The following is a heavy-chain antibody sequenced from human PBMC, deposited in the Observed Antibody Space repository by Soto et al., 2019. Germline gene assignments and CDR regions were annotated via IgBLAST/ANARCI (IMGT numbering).Heavy chain of an antibody. CDR2: ISWDGGST. V-gene: IGHV3-43*02. J-gene: IGHJ6*02. D-gene: IGHD2-21*02. CDR1: GFTVSSNY. CDR3: AKGSCGGDCYFYYGMDV. Sequence: EVQLVESGGGLIQPGGSLRLSCAASGFTVSSNYMSWVRQAPGKGLEWVSLISWDGGSTYYADSVKGRFTISRDNSKNSLYLQMNSLRTEDTALYYCAKGSCGGDCYFYYGMDVWGQGTTVTVSS.